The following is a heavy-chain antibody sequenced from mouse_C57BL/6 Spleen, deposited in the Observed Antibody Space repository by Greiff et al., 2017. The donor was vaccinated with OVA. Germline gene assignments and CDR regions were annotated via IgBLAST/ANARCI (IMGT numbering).Heavy chain of an antibody. J-gene: IGHJ2*01. CDR1: GYTFTSYW. V-gene: IGHV1-7*01. CDR3: ARGSYSNLCYFDY. CDR2: INPSSGYT. Sequence: VQLQQSGAELAKPGASVKLSCKASGYTFTSYWMHWVKQRPGQGLEWIGYINPSSGYTKYNQKFKDKATLTADKSSSTAYMQLSSLTYEDSAVYYCARGSYSNLCYFDYWGQGTTLTVSS. D-gene: IGHD2-5*01.